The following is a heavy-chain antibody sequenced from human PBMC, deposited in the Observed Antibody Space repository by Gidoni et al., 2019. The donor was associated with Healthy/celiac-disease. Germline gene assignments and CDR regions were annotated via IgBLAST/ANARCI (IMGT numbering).Heavy chain of an antibody. CDR2: IYYSGST. V-gene: IGHV4-39*01. J-gene: IGHJ4*02. Sequence: QLQLQESGPGLVKPSETLSLTCTVSGGSIRSSSYYWGWIRQPPGKGLEWIGSIYYSGSTYYNPSLKSRVTISVDTSKNQFSLKLSSVTAADTAVYYCARLTGYYDSSGYQNAGVDYWGQGTLVTVSS. CDR1: GGSIRSSSYY. CDR3: ARLTGYYDSSGYQNAGVDY. D-gene: IGHD3-22*01.